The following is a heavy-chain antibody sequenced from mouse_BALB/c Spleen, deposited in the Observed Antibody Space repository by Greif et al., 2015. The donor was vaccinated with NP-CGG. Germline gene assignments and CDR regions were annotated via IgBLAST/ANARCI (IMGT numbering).Heavy chain of an antibody. CDR3: ARHNYAMDY. J-gene: IGHJ4*01. CDR1: GFAFSSYD. CDR2: ISSGGSYT. Sequence: EVKLMESGGGLVKPGGSLKLSCAASGFAFSSYDMSWVRQTQEKRLEWVATISSGGSYTYYPDSVKGRFTISRDNARNTLYLQMSSLRSEDTALYYCARHNYAMDYWGQGTSVTVSS. V-gene: IGHV5-9*02.